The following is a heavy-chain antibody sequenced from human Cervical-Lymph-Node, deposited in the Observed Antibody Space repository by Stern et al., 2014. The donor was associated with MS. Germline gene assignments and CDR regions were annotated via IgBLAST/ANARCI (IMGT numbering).Heavy chain of an antibody. CDR2: IIPIFGTE. Sequence: VQLVESGAEVKKPGSSVKVSCKASGGTFSSYAISWVRQAPGQGLEWMGGIIPIFGTENYAQKFKGRVTINADESTSTAYMELSSLRSEDTAVYYCARDSSFQRRYDFWSGYYKGTYYYYGMDVWGQGTTVTVSS. CDR1: GGTFSSYA. D-gene: IGHD3-3*01. J-gene: IGHJ6*02. V-gene: IGHV1-69*01. CDR3: ARDSSFQRRYDFWSGYYKGTYYYYGMDV.